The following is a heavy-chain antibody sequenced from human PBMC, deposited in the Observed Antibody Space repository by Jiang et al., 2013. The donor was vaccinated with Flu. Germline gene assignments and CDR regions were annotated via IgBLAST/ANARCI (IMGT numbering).Heavy chain of an antibody. J-gene: IGHJ5*02. D-gene: IGHD4-11*01. CDR1: GGSFSGYY. CDR2: INHSGST. V-gene: IGHV4-34*01. Sequence: LLKPSETLSLTCAVYGGSFSGYYWSWIRQPPGKGLEWIGEINHSGSTNYNPSLKSRVTISVDTSKNQFSLKLSSVTAADTAVYYCARSTVTPENDWFDPWGQGTLVTVSS. CDR3: ARSTVTPENDWFDP.